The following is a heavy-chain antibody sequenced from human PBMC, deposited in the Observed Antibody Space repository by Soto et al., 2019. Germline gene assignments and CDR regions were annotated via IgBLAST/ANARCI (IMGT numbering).Heavy chain of an antibody. CDR2: IYPDDSDT. J-gene: IGHJ5*02. CDR3: ARRGAAGNKEFDP. CDR1: GYSFTIYW. V-gene: IGHV5-51*01. Sequence: GESLKISCNGAGYSFTIYWIGWVRQMPGKGLEWMGIIYPDDSDTRYSPSFQGQVTISADKSISTAYLQWSSLKASDTAMYYCARRGAAGNKEFDPWGQGTLVTVSS. D-gene: IGHD6-13*01.